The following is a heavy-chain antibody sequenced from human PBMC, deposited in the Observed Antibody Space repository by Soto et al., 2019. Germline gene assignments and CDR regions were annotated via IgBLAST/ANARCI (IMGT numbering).Heavy chain of an antibody. Sequence: QVQLVQSGAEVKKPGASVKVSCKASGYTFTAYYMYWVRQAPGQGLEWMGWINPNTGDTNYAQKLQGRVTVTRDTPSSTAYMEWSRLRSDDTAVYYCTRDRPFDYWGQGTLVTGS. CDR3: TRDRPFDY. CDR2: INPNTGDT. J-gene: IGHJ4*02. V-gene: IGHV1-2*02. CDR1: GYTFTAYY.